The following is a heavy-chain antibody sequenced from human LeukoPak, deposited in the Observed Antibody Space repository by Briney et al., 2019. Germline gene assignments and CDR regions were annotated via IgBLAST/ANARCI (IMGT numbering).Heavy chain of an antibody. Sequence: ASVKVSCKASGYTFSSYYMHWVRQAPGQGLEWMGIINPSGGSTNYAQKLQGRVTMTRDMSTSTVYMELSSLRSDDTAVYYCARGGNEVVADAEYFQHWGQGTLVTVSS. D-gene: IGHD3-22*01. CDR3: ARGGNEVVADAEYFQH. J-gene: IGHJ1*01. CDR2: INPSGGST. V-gene: IGHV1-46*04. CDR1: GYTFSSYY.